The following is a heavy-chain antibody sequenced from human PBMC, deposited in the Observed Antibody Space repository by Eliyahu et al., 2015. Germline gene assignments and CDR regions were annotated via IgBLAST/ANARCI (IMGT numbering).Heavy chain of an antibody. J-gene: IGHJ4*02. CDR3: VKRGSGSKWNPGDY. V-gene: IGHV3-23*01. D-gene: IGHD1-20*01. CDR1: GFSIRDYA. Sequence: EVQLLESGGGLVQPGGSLRLSCAASGFSIRDYAMSWVRQAPGKGLGWVSAISTYGIAYYADSVRGRFTISRDSSKNTLYLQMNSLRAEDTTLYYCVKRGSGSKWNPGDYWGQGTLVTVSS. CDR2: ISTYGIA.